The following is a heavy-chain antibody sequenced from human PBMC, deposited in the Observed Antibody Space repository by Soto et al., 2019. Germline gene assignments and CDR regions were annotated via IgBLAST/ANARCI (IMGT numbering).Heavy chain of an antibody. V-gene: IGHV4-59*01. J-gene: IGHJ6*02. CDR2: IYYTGST. D-gene: IGHD2-2*02. CDR3: ARSQGCSSTSCYRPMDV. Sequence: WTWIRQPPGKGLELVGYIYYTGSTNYNPSLKSRVTISVDTSKNQFSLNLSSVTAADTAMYYCARSQGCSSTSCYRPMDVWGQGTTVTVSS.